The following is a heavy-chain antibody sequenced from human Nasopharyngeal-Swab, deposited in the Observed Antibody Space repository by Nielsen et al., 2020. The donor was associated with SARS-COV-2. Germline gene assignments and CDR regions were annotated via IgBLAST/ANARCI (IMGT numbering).Heavy chain of an antibody. J-gene: IGHJ4*02. CDR1: GFTFSSYG. CDR2: IWYDGSNK. Sequence: GGSLRLSCAASGFTFSSYGMHWVRQAPGKGLEWVAVIWYDGSNKYYADYVKGRFTISRDNSKNTLYLQMNSLRAEDTAVYYCARDFGYPREFGESNFDYWGQGTLVTVSS. V-gene: IGHV3-33*01. CDR3: ARDFGYPREFGESNFDY. D-gene: IGHD3-10*01.